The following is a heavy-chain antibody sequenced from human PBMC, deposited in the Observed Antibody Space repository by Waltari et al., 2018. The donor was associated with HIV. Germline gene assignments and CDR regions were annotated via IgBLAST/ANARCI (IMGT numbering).Heavy chain of an antibody. V-gene: IGHV3-23*04. Sequence: EVQLVESGGGLAQPGGSLRLSCVASGFTFGSFAMSWVRQAPGKGLDWVSALSGSGDKTYSPDSVKGRFIISRDNSKNTLYLQMNSLRAEDTAVYYCAKGSKGFDYWGQGTLVTVSS. CDR2: LSGSGDKT. CDR3: AKGSKGFDY. J-gene: IGHJ4*02. CDR1: GFTFGSFA.